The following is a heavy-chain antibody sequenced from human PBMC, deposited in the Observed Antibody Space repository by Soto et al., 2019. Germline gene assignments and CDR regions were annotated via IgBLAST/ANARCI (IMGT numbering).Heavy chain of an antibody. CDR3: AREGEMPYYYSGLDV. V-gene: IGHV1-18*01. D-gene: IGHD3-16*01. Sequence: QVQLVQSGAEVRKPGASVKVSCKASGYTFTTYGISWVRQAPGQGLEWMGWISGYNGHTKYAQKFQGRVTMTTDTSTSTVYRDLRSLRSDDTAVYYCAREGEMPYYYSGLDVWGQGTTVTVSS. CDR2: ISGYNGHT. J-gene: IGHJ6*02. CDR1: GYTFTTYG.